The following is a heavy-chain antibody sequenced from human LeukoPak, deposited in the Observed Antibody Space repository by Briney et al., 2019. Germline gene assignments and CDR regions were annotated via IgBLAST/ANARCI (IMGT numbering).Heavy chain of an antibody. V-gene: IGHV3-11*05. D-gene: IGHD6-19*01. CDR3: ARVHSSGWYWFDP. Sequence: GASMILSDAASGFTSSDYYMRWIHLAPGNVLEWVSYISSSSSYTNSADSVKGRFTISRDNAKNSLYLQMNSLRAEDTAVYYCARVHSSGWYWFDPWGQGTLVTVST. CDR2: ISSSSSYT. J-gene: IGHJ5*02. CDR1: GFTSSDYY.